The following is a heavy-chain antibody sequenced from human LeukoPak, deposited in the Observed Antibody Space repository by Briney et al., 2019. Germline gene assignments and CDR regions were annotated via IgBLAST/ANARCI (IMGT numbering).Heavy chain of an antibody. CDR2: INHSGST. D-gene: IGHD3-22*01. CDR3: AGHNTGDYYDSRDFDY. V-gene: IGHV4-34*01. J-gene: IGHJ4*02. CDR1: GGSFSGYY. Sequence: SETLSLTCAVYGGSFSGYYWSWIRQPPGKGLEWIGEINHSGSTNYNPSLKSRVTISVDTSKNQFSLKLRSVTAADTAVYYCAGHNTGDYYDSRDFDYWGQGTLVTVSS.